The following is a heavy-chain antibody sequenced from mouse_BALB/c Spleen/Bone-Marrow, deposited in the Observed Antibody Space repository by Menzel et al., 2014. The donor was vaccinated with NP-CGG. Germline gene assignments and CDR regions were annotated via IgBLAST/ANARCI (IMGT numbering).Heavy chain of an antibody. CDR2: IWAGGST. CDR3: ARDDYGSRGFDY. D-gene: IGHD1-1*01. CDR1: GFSLTSYG. Sequence: VQLVESGPGLVAPSQSLSIPCTVSGFSLTSYGVHWVRQPPGKGLEWLGVIWAGGSTNYNSALMSRLSISKDNSKSQVFLKMNSLQTDDTAMYYCARDDYGSRGFDYWGQGTTLTVSS. V-gene: IGHV2-9*02. J-gene: IGHJ2*01.